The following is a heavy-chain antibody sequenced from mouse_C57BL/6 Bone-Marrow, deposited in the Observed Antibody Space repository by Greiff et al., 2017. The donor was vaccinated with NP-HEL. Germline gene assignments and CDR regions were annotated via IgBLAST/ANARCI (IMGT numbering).Heavy chain of an antibody. V-gene: IGHV5-4*01. J-gene: IGHJ1*03. CDR3: ARDRNYYGSSYWYFDV. CDR1: GFTFSSYA. Sequence: EVQRVESGGGLVKPGGSLKLSCAASGFTFSSYAMSWVRQTPEKRLEWVATISDGGGYTYYPDNVKGRFTISRDNAKNNLYLQMGHLTSEDTAMYYCARDRNYYGSSYWYFDVWGTGTTVTVSS. D-gene: IGHD1-1*01. CDR2: ISDGGGYT.